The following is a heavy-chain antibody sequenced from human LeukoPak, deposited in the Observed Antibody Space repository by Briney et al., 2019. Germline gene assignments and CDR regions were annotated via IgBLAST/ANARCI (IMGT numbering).Heavy chain of an antibody. V-gene: IGHV4-61*05. CDR1: GGSISSSSYY. D-gene: IGHD6-19*01. CDR2: IYYSGST. CDR3: ARVALYSSGPPIR. Sequence: SSETLSLTCTVSGGSISSSSYYWGWIRQPPGKGLEWIGYIYYSGSTNYNPSLKSRVTISVDTSKNQFSLKLSSVTAADTAVYYCARVALYSSGPPIRWGQGTLVTVSS. J-gene: IGHJ4*02.